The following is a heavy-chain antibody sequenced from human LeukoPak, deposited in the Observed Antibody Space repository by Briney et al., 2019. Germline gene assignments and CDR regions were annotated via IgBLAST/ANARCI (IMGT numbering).Heavy chain of an antibody. CDR2: ISYGGSYK. D-gene: IGHD3-22*01. CDR1: GFTFSSYG. Sequence: GGSLRLSCAASGFTFSSYGMHWVRQAPGKGLEWVAVISYGGSYKYYADSVKGRFTISRDNSENTLYLQMNSLKVEDTAVYYCVKSSSWLSERYYFDYWGQGTLVTVAS. V-gene: IGHV3-30*18. J-gene: IGHJ4*02. CDR3: VKSSSWLSERYYFDY.